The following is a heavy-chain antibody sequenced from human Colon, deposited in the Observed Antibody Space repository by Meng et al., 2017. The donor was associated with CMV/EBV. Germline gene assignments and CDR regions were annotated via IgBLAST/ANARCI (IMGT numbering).Heavy chain of an antibody. J-gene: IGHJ5*02. CDR3: AREGNSDYYGLDP. D-gene: IGHD3-22*01. Sequence: CAASGFTFSDYTMNWVRQAPGKGLEWVSSISSRGTYLYYADSFEGRFTISRDNAKNSLYLQMNSLRAEDTAVYYCAREGNSDYYGLDPWGQGTLVTVSS. CDR1: GFTFSDYT. CDR2: ISSRGTYL. V-gene: IGHV3-21*01.